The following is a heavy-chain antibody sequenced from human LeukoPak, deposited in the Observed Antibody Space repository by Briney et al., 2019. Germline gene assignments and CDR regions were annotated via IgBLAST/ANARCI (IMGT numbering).Heavy chain of an antibody. CDR3: AREAVSFVAVANDGYFAF. CDR2: VSAYKGYT. J-gene: IGHJ4*02. D-gene: IGHD6-19*01. V-gene: IGHV1-18*01. CDR1: GYVFNSFG. Sequence: GASVKVSCKASGYVFNSFGITWLRQAPGQGLEWMGWVSAYKGYTSHAQKFQDRVIMTTDTSTTTAYMELRNLKSDDTAVYYCAREAVSFVAVANDGYFAFWGQGSLVIVSS.